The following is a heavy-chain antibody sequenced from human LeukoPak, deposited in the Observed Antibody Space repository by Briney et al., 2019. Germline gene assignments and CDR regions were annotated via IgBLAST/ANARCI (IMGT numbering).Heavy chain of an antibody. CDR3: ARLGNFDY. J-gene: IGHJ4*02. Sequence: PGGSLRLSCAASRFTVSSNYMSWVRQAPGRGLEWVSVIYSGGSTYYADSVKGRFTISRDNSKNTLYLQMNSLRTEDTAVYYCARLGNFDYWGQGTPVTVSS. CDR1: RFTVSSNY. D-gene: IGHD1-26*01. V-gene: IGHV3-66*04. CDR2: IYSGGST.